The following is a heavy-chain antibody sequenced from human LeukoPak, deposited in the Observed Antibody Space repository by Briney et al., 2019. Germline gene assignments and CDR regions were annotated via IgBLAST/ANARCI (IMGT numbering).Heavy chain of an antibody. D-gene: IGHD3-22*01. V-gene: IGHV4-34*01. CDR3: ARVVTGYNYYDSSGYTYYFDY. CDR2: INHSGST. J-gene: IGHJ4*02. Sequence: SETLSLTCTVSGGSISSYYWSWIRQPPGKGLEWIGEINHSGSTNYNPSLKSRVTISVDTSKNQFSLKLSSVTAADTAVYYCARVVTGYNYYDSSGYTYYFDYWGQGTLVTVSS. CDR1: GGSISSYY.